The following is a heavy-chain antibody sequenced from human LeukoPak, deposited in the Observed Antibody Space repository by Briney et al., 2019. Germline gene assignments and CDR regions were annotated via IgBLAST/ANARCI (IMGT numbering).Heavy chain of an antibody. CDR3: ARTLGYCSGDSCFGNNWFDP. CDR2: IIPIFDTP. Sequence: ASVKVSCKASGGTFGSFTIIWVRQAPGQGLEWMGGIIPIFDTPTYTQKFQGRVTITADESTSTAYLELSSLRSEDTAVYYCARTLGYCSGDSCFGNNWFDPWGQGTLVTVSS. V-gene: IGHV1-69*13. D-gene: IGHD2-15*01. J-gene: IGHJ5*02. CDR1: GGTFGSFT.